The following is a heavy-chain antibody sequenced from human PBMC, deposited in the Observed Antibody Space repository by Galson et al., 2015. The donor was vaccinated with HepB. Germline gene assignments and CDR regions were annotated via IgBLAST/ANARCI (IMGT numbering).Heavy chain of an antibody. V-gene: IGHV1-2*06. CDR2: INPNSGGT. D-gene: IGHD3-22*01. CDR3: ATRDEAYDSSGSMGY. J-gene: IGHJ4*02. CDR1: GYTFTGYY. Sequence: SVKVSCKASGYTFTGYYMHWVRQAPGQGLEWMGRINPNSGGTNYAQKFQGRVTMTRDTSISTAYMELSRLRSDDTAVYYCATRDEAYDSSGSMGYWGQGSLVTVSS.